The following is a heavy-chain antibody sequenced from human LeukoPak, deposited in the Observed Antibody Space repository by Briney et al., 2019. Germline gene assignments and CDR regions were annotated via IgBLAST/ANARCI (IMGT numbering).Heavy chain of an antibody. CDR3: ASYDSSGYYTEIDY. V-gene: IGHV4-39*01. J-gene: IGHJ4*02. CDR2: IYHSGSP. CDR1: GGSISSNSYY. D-gene: IGHD3-22*01. Sequence: PSETLSLTCTVSGGSISSNSYYWAWIRQPPGKGLEWIGSIYHSGSPYYNPSLTSRLTLSVDTSRNQFSLKLSSVTVADTAVYYCASYDSSGYYTEIDYWGQGTLVTVSS.